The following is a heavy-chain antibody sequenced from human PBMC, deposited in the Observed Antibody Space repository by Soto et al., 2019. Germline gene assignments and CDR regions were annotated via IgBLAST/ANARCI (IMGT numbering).Heavy chain of an antibody. Sequence: QVQLVQSGAEGKEPGSSVKVSCKDSGGTFSSYSINWVRQAPGQGLEWMGEIIPIFCTANYAQKFQGRVTITADESTSTAYMELSSLRSEDTAVYYCARDSGRHSGGIDYWGQGTLVTVSS. D-gene: IGHD1-26*01. CDR3: ARDSGRHSGGIDY. CDR2: IIPIFCTA. V-gene: IGHV1-69*01. CDR1: GGTFSSYS. J-gene: IGHJ4*02.